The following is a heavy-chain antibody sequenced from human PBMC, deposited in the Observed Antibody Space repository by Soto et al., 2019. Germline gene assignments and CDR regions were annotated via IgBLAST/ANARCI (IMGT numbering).Heavy chain of an antibody. CDR1: GGTFSSYA. V-gene: IGHV1-69*13. D-gene: IGHD3-10*02. J-gene: IGHJ5*02. CDR3: ARVVPGWFDP. CDR2: IIPIFGTA. Sequence: GASVKVSCKASGGTFSSYAISWVRQAPGQGLEWMGGIIPIFGTANYAQKFQGRVTITADESTSTAYMELSSLRSEDTAVYYCARVVPGWFDPWGQGTLVTVSS.